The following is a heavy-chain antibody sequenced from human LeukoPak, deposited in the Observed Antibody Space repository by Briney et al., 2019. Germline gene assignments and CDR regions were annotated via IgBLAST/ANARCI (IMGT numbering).Heavy chain of an antibody. CDR1: GASISSGNYY. CDR3: ARGYQDTSGYSNTNWFDP. V-gene: IGHV4-61*02. D-gene: IGHD3-22*01. J-gene: IGHJ5*02. CDR2: IYISGNT. Sequence: SQTLSLTCTVSGASISSGNYYWTWILQPAGKGLECIGRIYISGNTNYNPSLKSRLTISVDTSKNQFSLKLSSVTAADTAVYYCARGYQDTSGYSNTNWFDPWGQGTLVTVSS.